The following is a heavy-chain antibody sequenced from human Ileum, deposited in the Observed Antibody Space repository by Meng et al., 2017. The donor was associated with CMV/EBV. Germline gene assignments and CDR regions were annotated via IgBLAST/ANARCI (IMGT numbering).Heavy chain of an antibody. CDR1: GGSTSRSSSD. J-gene: IGHJ4*02. V-gene: IGHV4-39*07. CDR2: IYYSGST. Sequence: LELTVSGPGRVKPSKTLSLTCTGSGGSTSRSSSDWGWIRQPPGKGLEWIGSIYYSGSTYYNPSLKSRVTISVATSKNQFSLKVTSVTAADTAVYYCAREENTVNQFEYWGQGTLVTVSS. CDR3: AREENTVNQFEY. D-gene: IGHD4-17*01.